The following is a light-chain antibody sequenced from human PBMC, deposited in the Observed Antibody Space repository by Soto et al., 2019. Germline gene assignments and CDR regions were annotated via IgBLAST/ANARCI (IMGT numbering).Light chain of an antibody. Sequence: IVFMQSPGTLSLSPGERATLSCRASQGVGSNLAWYQQKPGRAPRLLIYDASNRATGIPARFSGSGSGTDFTLTISSLEPEDFAVYYCQQRSSWPLTFGGGTKVDIK. CDR1: QGVGSN. J-gene: IGKJ4*01. CDR3: QQRSSWPLT. CDR2: DAS. V-gene: IGKV3-11*01.